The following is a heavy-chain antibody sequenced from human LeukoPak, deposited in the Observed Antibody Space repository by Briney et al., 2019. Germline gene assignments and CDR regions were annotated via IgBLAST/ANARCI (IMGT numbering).Heavy chain of an antibody. J-gene: IGHJ4*02. Sequence: ASVKVSCKASGYTFTGYYVHWMRQAPGQGLEWMGWMNPNSGDTSYAQKFQGRVTMTRDTPISTAYMELTRLRSDDPAVYYCARRRIDCSDTGCYVDYGGRGTLVTVS. CDR3: ARRRIDCSDTGCYVDY. CDR1: GYTFTGYY. D-gene: IGHD2-15*01. CDR2: MNPNSGDT. V-gene: IGHV1-2*02.